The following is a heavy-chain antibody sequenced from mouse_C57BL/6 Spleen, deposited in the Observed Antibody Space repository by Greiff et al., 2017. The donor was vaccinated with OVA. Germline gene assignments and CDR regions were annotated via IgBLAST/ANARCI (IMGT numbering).Heavy chain of an antibody. CDR2: IYPGSGST. Sequence: LVESGAELVKPGASVKMSCKASGYTFTSYWITWVKQRPGQGLEWIGDIYPGSGSTNYNEKFKSKATLTVDTSSSTAYMQLSSLTSEDSAVYYCARSRYYFDYWGQGTTLTVSS. CDR1: GYTFTSYW. CDR3: ARSRYYFDY. J-gene: IGHJ2*01. V-gene: IGHV1-55*01.